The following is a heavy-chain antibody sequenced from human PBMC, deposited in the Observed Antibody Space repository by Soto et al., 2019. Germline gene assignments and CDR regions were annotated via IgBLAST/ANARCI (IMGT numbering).Heavy chain of an antibody. CDR2: IYYSGST. V-gene: IGHV4-31*03. D-gene: IGHD3-10*01. CDR1: GGSISSGGYY. CDR3: ARGVYGENWFDP. Sequence: QVQLQESGPGLVKPSQTLSLTCTVSGGSISSGGYYWSWIRPHPGKGLGWIGYIYYSGSTYYNPSLKSRVTISVDTSKNQFSLKLSSVTAADTAVYYCARGVYGENWFDPWGQGTLVTVSS. J-gene: IGHJ5*02.